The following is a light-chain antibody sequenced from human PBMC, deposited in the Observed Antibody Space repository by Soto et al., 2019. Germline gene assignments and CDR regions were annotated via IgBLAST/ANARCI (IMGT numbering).Light chain of an antibody. V-gene: IGLV2-11*01. CDR2: DVT. CDR3: CSHAGSYTYV. CDR1: SSDVGGYNY. Sequence: QSVLTQPRSVSGSPGQSLTISCTGTSSDVGGYNYVSWYQQYPGKVPKLMIYDVTKRPSGVPDRFSGSKSGNTASLTISGLQAEDEADYYCCSHAGSYTYVXGTGTKVTVL. J-gene: IGLJ1*01.